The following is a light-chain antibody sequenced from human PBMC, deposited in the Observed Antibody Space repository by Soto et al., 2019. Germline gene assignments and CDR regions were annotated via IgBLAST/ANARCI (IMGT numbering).Light chain of an antibody. CDR2: AAS. V-gene: IGKV1-27*01. J-gene: IGKJ3*01. Sequence: DIQMTQSPTSLSASVEDRVTITCRASQGMRNFVAWYQQKPGKAPKHLIYAASTLQSGVPSRFSGSGSGTDFTLTINSLQPEDVTTYSCPKYSSVPVFGPGTKVEIK. CDR3: PKYSSVPV. CDR1: QGMRNF.